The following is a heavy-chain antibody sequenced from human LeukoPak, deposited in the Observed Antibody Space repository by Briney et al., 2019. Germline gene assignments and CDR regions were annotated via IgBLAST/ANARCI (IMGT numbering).Heavy chain of an antibody. CDR3: ARDWSIFGVVIIPDASDI. V-gene: IGHV1-69*04. CDR2: IIPILGIA. J-gene: IGHJ3*02. Sequence: SVKVSCKASGGTFSSYAIIWVRQAPGQGLEWMGRIIPILGIANYAQKFQGRVTITADKSTSTAYMELSSLRSEDTAVYYCARDWSIFGVVIIPDASDIWGQRTMVTVSS. CDR1: GGTFSSYA. D-gene: IGHD3-3*01.